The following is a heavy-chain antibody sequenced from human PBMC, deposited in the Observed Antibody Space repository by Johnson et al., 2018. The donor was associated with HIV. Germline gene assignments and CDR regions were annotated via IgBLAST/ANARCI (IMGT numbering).Heavy chain of an antibody. CDR3: ARELRIAARGLAFDI. CDR2: IKQDGSEK. V-gene: IGHV3-7*03. D-gene: IGHD6-6*01. Sequence: VQLVESGGGLVQPGGSLRLSCAASGFTFRSYWMSWVRQAPGKGLEWVANIKQDGSEKYYVDSVKGRFTISRDNAKNSLYLQMNSLRAEDTAVYYCARELRIAARGLAFDIWGRGTMVTVSS. J-gene: IGHJ3*02. CDR1: GFTFRSYW.